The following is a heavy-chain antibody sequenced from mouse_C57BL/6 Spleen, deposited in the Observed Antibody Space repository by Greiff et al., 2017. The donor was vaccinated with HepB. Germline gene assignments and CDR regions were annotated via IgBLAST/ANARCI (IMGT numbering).Heavy chain of an antibody. J-gene: IGHJ1*03. Sequence: QVQLKESGPGLVQPSQSLSITCTVSGFSLTSYGVHWVRQSPGKGLEWLGVIWSGGSTDYNAAFISRLSISKDNSKSQVFFKMNSLQADDTAIYYCARMNDYDGSYWYFDVWGTGTTVTVSS. CDR3: ARMNDYDGSYWYFDV. V-gene: IGHV2-2*01. CDR2: IWSGGST. CDR1: GFSLTSYG. D-gene: IGHD2-4*01.